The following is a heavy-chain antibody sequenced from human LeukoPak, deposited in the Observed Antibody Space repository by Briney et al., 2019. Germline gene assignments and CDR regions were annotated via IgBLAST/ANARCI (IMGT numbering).Heavy chain of an antibody. V-gene: IGHV3-30*04. CDR2: ISYDGSNK. J-gene: IGHJ6*04. D-gene: IGHD5-18*01. Sequence: GGSLRRSCAASGFTFCSYAMHWVRQAPGKGREWVAVISYDGSNKYYADSVKGRFTSSRDNSTNTLYLQMNSLRAEDTAVYYCARGEGGRARYSYGNYYYYYGMDVWGKGTTVTVSS. CDR3: ARGEGGRARYSYGNYYYYYGMDV. CDR1: GFTFCSYA.